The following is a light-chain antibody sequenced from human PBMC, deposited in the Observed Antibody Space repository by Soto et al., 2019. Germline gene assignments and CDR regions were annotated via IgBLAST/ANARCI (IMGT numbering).Light chain of an antibody. J-gene: IGLJ2*01. CDR3: QTWDSGIRLV. V-gene: IGLV4-69*01. Sequence: QPVLTQSPSASASLGASVKLTCTLSSGHSSYAIAWHQQQPEKGPRYLMKLNNDGSHTKGDGIPDRFSGSSSGAERYLTISSLQSEDEADYYCQTWDSGIRLVFGGGTKLTVL. CDR1: SGHSSYA. CDR2: LNNDGSH.